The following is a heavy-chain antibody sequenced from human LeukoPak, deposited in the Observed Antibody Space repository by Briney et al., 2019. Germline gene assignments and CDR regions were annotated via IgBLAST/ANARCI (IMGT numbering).Heavy chain of an antibody. CDR1: GGSISSYY. Sequence: SETLSLTCTVSGGSISSYYWSWIRQPPGNGLEWIGYIYYSGSTNYNPSLKSRVTISLDTSKNQFSLKLNSVTAADTAVYYCARTSLGRLFDYWGQGTLVTVSS. D-gene: IGHD7-27*01. J-gene: IGHJ4*02. V-gene: IGHV4-59*08. CDR3: ARTSLGRLFDY. CDR2: IYYSGST.